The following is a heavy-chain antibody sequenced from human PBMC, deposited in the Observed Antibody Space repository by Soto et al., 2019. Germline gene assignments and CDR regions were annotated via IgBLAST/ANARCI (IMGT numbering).Heavy chain of an antibody. V-gene: IGHV3-49*04. J-gene: IGHJ6*02. CDR3: TRASYYDFWSGYSSWYYGMDV. CDR2: IRSKAYGGTT. Sequence: PGGSLRLSCAASGFTVSSYEMDWVRQAPGKGLEWVGFIRSKAYGGTTEYAASVKGRFTISRDDSKSIAYLQMNSLKTEDTAVYYCTRASYYDFWSGYSSWYYGMDVWGQGTTVTVSS. CDR1: GFTVSSYE. D-gene: IGHD3-3*01.